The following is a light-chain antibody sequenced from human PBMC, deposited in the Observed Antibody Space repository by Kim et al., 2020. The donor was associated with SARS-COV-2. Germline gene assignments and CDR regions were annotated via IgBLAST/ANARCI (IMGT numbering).Light chain of an antibody. CDR1: QSVSSNY. CDR2: AAS. CDR3: QQYGSSPPVT. J-gene: IGKJ5*01. Sequence: GERATVSGRASQSVSSNYLAWYQQKPGQAPRLLIYAASSRATGIPDRFSGSGSGTDFTLIITRLEPEDFAVYYCQQYGSSPPVTFGQGTRLEIK. V-gene: IGKV3-20*01.